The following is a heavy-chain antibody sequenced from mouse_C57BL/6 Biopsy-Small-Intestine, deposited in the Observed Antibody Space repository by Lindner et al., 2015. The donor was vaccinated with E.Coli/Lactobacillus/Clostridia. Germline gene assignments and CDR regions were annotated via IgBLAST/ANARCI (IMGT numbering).Heavy chain of an antibody. CDR1: GYAFSRTW. CDR3: ARWVYFDY. V-gene: IGHV1-82*01. Sequence: VQLQESGPELVKPGASVKISCKASGYAFSRTWMNWVKQRPGKGLEWIGRFYPGDGDTNYNGKFKAKATLTADKSSSTAYMQLSSLTSEDSAVYFCARWVYFDYWGQGTTLTVSS. CDR2: FYPGDGDT. J-gene: IGHJ2*01.